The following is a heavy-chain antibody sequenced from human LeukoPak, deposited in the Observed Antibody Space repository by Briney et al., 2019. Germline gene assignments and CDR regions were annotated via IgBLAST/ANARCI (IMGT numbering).Heavy chain of an antibody. D-gene: IGHD3-22*01. Sequence: GSLRLSCAASGFTFSSYSMNWVRQAPGKGLEWVSSISSSSSYIYYADSVKGRFTISRDSAKNSLYLQMNSLRAEDTAVYYCARDGDSSGYSDYWGQGTLVTVSS. CDR2: ISSSSSYI. CDR1: GFTFSSYS. CDR3: ARDGDSSGYSDY. V-gene: IGHV3-21*01. J-gene: IGHJ4*02.